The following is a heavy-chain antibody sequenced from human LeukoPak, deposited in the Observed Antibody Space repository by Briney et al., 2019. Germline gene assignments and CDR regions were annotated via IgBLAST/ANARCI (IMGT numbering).Heavy chain of an antibody. J-gene: IGHJ3*02. CDR1: GGSINSDS. D-gene: IGHD3-10*01. CDR2: ILHGGGT. Sequence: SETLSLTCAVSGGSINSDSWSWIRQPPGKGLEWVGYILHGGGTYSNPSLKSRVTISVDRSKNQFSLKLTSVTAADTAVYYCARANYYDAFDIWGQGTMVTVSS. CDR3: ARANYYDAFDI. V-gene: IGHV4-30-2*01.